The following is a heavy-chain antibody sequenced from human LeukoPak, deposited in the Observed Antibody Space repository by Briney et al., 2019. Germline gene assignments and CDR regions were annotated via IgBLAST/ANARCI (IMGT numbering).Heavy chain of an antibody. CDR1: GFTFSSYS. V-gene: IGHV3-48*04. J-gene: IGHJ4*02. CDR2: VSSSSSTI. D-gene: IGHD6-6*01. CDR3: ARDLSVAARHFDY. Sequence: GGSLRLSCAASGFTFSSYSMNWVRQAPGKGLEWVSYVSSSSSTIYYADSAKGRFTISRDNAKNSLYLQMNSLRAEDTAVYYCARDLSVAARHFDYWGQGTLVTVSS.